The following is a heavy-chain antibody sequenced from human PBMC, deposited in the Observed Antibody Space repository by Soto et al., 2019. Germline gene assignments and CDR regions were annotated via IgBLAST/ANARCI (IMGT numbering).Heavy chain of an antibody. J-gene: IGHJ6*02. CDR2: IYYSGST. CDR1: GGSVSSGSYY. CDR3: ARGIEGWYQGRYYYGMDV. V-gene: IGHV4-61*01. Sequence: QVQLQESGPGLVKPSETLSLTCTVSGGSVSSGSYYWSWIRQPPGKGLEWIGYIYYSGSTNYNPSLKSRVTSSVDTSKNPFSLKLSSVPAADTAVYYCARGIEGWYQGRYYYGMDVWGQGTTVTVSS. D-gene: IGHD6-19*01.